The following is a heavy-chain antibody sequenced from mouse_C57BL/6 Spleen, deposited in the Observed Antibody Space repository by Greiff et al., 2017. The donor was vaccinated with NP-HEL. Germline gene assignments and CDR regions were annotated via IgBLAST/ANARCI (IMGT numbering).Heavy chain of an antibody. J-gene: IGHJ1*03. CDR2: IDPEDGDT. V-gene: IGHV14-1*01. CDR3: TRSTMVGYFDV. Sequence: VQLQQSGAELVRPGASVKLSCTASGFNIKDYYMHWVKQRHEQGLEWIGRIDPEDGDTEYAPKFQGKATMTADTSSNTAYLQLSSLTSEDTAVYYCTRSTMVGYFDVWGTGTTVTVSS. CDR1: GFNIKDYY. D-gene: IGHD2-2*01.